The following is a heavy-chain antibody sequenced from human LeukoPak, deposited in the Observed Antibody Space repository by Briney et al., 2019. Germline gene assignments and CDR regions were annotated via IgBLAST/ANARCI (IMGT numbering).Heavy chain of an antibody. J-gene: IGHJ6*03. Sequence: SETLSLTCTVSGGSISSYYWSWIRQPAGKGLEWIGRIYTSGSTNYNPSLKSRVTMSVDTSKNQFSLKLSSVTAADTAVYYCARDVGATLYYYYYMDVWGKGTTVTVSS. CDR2: IYTSGST. D-gene: IGHD1-26*01. CDR1: GGSISSYY. CDR3: ARDVGATLYYYYYMDV. V-gene: IGHV4-4*07.